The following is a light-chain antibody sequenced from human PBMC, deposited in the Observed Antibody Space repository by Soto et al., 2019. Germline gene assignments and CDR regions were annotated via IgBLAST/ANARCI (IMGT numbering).Light chain of an antibody. CDR2: AAS. J-gene: IGKJ3*01. Sequence: ESVLTQSPATLSLSPGERATLSCGASQSVSNNYLAWYQQKPGLAPRLLIYAASSRATGIPDRFSGSGSGTAFTLTISRLEPEDFAVYYCQQYGNSVTFGPGTKVDI. V-gene: IGKV3D-20*01. CDR3: QQYGNSVT. CDR1: QSVSNNY.